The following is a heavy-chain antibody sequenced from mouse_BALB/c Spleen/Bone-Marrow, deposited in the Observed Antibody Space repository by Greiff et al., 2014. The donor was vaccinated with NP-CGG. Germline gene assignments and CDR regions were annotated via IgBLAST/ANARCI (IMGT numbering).Heavy chain of an antibody. J-gene: IGHJ3*01. Sequence: VQLKESGAELVKPGGSLKLSCTASGFNIKDTYMYWVKQRPEQGLEWIGRISPANGNTKYDPKFQGKATISADTSSNTAYLQLSSLTSEDTAVYYCAGYDYYQAWFAYWGQGTLVTVSA. D-gene: IGHD2-4*01. CDR2: ISPANGNT. CDR3: AGYDYYQAWFAY. V-gene: IGHV14-3*02. CDR1: GFNIKDTY.